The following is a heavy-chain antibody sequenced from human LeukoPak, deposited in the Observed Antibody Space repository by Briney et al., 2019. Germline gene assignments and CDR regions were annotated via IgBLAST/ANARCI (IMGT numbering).Heavy chain of an antibody. J-gene: IGHJ4*02. CDR1: GFTFSSYG. CDR2: IWYDGSNK. Sequence: GRPLRLSCAASGFTFSSYGMHWVRQAPGKGLEWVAVIWYDGSNKYYADSVKGRFTISRDNSKNTLYLQMNSLRAEDTAVYYCAKDYADTAMVVPPDYWGQGTLVTVSS. D-gene: IGHD5-18*01. V-gene: IGHV3-33*06. CDR3: AKDYADTAMVVPPDY.